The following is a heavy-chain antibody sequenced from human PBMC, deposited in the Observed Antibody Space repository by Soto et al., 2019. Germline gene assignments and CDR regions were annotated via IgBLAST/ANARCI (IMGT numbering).Heavy chain of an antibody. D-gene: IGHD5-18*01. V-gene: IGHV3-30*18. Sequence: GGSLRLSCEASGFMFNDYGMHWVRQAPGKGLDWVAVIPYHGNNKYYAQSVKGRFTISRDNSKNTLFLHMDSLRPEDTAVYHCVKGDLDTAVVNSPDAFDVWGPGTMVTVSS. J-gene: IGHJ3*01. CDR2: IPYHGNNK. CDR3: VKGDLDTAVVNSPDAFDV. CDR1: GFMFNDYG.